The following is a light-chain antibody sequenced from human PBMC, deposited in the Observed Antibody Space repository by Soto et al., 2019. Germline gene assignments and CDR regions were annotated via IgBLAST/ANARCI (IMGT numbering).Light chain of an antibody. CDR2: GNS. J-gene: IGLJ1*01. Sequence: QSVLTQPPSVSVAPGQRVTISCTGSSSNIGAGYDVHWYQQLPGTAPKLLIYGNSNRPSGVPDRFSGSNSGTSASLAITGLKAEDEADYYCQSYDSSLSGFYVFGTGTKLTVL. CDR1: SSNIGAGYD. CDR3: QSYDSSLSGFYV. V-gene: IGLV1-40*01.